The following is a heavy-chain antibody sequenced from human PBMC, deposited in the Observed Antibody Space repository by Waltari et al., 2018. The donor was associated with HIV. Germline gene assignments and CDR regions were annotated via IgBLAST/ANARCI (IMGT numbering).Heavy chain of an antibody. CDR2: ISSSSSYI. CDR1: GFTFSSSS. CDR3: ASAVLIASNY. Sequence: EVQLVESGGGLVKPGGSLRLSCAASGFTFSSSSMNWVRQAPGKGLEWVSSISSSSSYIYYADSVKGRFTISRDNAKNSLYLQMNSLRAEDTAVYYCASAVLIASNYWGQGTLVTVSS. V-gene: IGHV3-21*01. J-gene: IGHJ4*02.